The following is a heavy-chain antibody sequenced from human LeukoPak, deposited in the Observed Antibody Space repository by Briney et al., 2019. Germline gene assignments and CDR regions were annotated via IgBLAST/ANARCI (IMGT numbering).Heavy chain of an antibody. V-gene: IGHV3-7*01. Sequence: GGSLRLSCAASGFTFSSSWMYWVRQAPGKGLEWVANINQDASEKNYVGSVKGRFTISGDNAKNSLYLQMNSLRAEDTALYYCASGDNMDVWGKGTTVTVSS. CDR3: ASGDNMDV. CDR2: INQDASEK. J-gene: IGHJ6*03. CDR1: GFTFSSSW. D-gene: IGHD3-3*01.